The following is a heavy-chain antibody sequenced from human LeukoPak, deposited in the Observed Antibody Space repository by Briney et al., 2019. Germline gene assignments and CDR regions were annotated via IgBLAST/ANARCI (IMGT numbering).Heavy chain of an antibody. CDR3: ARVSSGYVFDDWFDP. J-gene: IGHJ5*02. Sequence: PSETLSLTCTVSGGSISSHYWSWIRQPPGKGLEWIGYIYYSGSSNYNPSLKSRVTISVDTSKNQFSLKLSSVTAADTAVYYCARVSSGYVFDDWFDPWGQGTLVTVSS. D-gene: IGHD5-12*01. CDR1: GGSISSHY. CDR2: IYYSGSS. V-gene: IGHV4-59*11.